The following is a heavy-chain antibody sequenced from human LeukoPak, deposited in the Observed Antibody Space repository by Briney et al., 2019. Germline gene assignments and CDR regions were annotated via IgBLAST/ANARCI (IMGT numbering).Heavy chain of an antibody. CDR1: GITFSNYA. J-gene: IGHJ4*02. D-gene: IGHD2-21*01. V-gene: IGHV3-21*01. Sequence: PGGSLRLSCVASGITFSNYAVSWVRQAPDKGLDWVSVISGSAHKIRYADSVKGRFTISRDNAKNSLYLQMNSLRAEDTAVYYCARDIQFDWGQGTLVTVSS. CDR2: ISGSAHKI. CDR3: ARDIQFD.